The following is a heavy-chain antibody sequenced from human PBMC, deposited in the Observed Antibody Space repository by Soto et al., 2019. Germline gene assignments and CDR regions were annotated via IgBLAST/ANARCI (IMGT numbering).Heavy chain of an antibody. CDR1: GFTFSSYG. Sequence: GGSLRLSCAASGFTFSSYGMHWVRQAPGKGLEWVAVISYDGSNKYYADSVKGRFTISRDNSKNTLYLQMNSLRAEDTAVYYCAKDPVPLDYYDSSAIPLGVFFDYWGQGTLVTVSS. CDR2: ISYDGSNK. V-gene: IGHV3-30*18. D-gene: IGHD3-22*01. CDR3: AKDPVPLDYYDSSAIPLGVFFDY. J-gene: IGHJ4*02.